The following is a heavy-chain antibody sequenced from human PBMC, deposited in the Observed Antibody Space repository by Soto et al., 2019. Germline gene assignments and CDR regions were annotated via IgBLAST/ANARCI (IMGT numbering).Heavy chain of an antibody. D-gene: IGHD2-2*01. V-gene: IGHV3-30*18. CDR1: GFTFSTYG. CDR2: ISYDGSNK. J-gene: IGHJ4*02. CDR3: AKGFSYRVIDY. Sequence: QVQLVESGGGLVQPGRSLRLSCAASGFTFSTYGMHWVRQAPGKGLEWVAVISYDGSNKYYADSVNGRFTISRDNSKNKLYLQMRSLRAEDTAGYYCAKGFSYRVIDYWGQGTLVTVSS.